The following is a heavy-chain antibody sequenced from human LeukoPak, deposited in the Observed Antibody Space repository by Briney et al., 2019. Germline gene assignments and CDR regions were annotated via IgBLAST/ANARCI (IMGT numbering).Heavy chain of an antibody. CDR1: GYTLTELS. Sequence: ASVKVSCKVYGYTLTELSMHWVRQAPGKGLEWMGGFDPEDGETIYAQKFQGRVIMTEDKSTDTAYMELSSLRSEDTAVYYCARAAAGTGNFDYWGQGTLVTVSS. D-gene: IGHD6-13*01. J-gene: IGHJ4*02. V-gene: IGHV1-24*01. CDR3: ARAAAGTGNFDY. CDR2: FDPEDGET.